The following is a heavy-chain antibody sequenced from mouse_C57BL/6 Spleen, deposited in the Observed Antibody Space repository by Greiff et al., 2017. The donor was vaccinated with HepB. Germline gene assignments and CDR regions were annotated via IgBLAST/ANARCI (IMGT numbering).Heavy chain of an antibody. CDR1: GYAFSSSW. CDR2: IYPGDGDT. V-gene: IGHV1-82*01. CDR3: ARVDDDSNYYFDY. D-gene: IGHD2-5*01. Sequence: QLQQSGPELVKPGASVKISCKASGYAFSSSWMNWVKQRPGKGLEWIGRIYPGDGDTNYNGKFKGKATLTADKSSSTAYMQLSSLTSEDSAVYFCARVDDDSNYYFDYWGQGTTLTVSS. J-gene: IGHJ2*01.